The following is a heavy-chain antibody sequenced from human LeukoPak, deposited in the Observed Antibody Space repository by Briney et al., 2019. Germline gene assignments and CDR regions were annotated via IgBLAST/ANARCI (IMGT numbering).Heavy chain of an antibody. J-gene: IGHJ2*01. CDR2: ISSSGSTI. CDR1: GFTLSSYE. D-gene: IGHD4-17*01. Sequence: GGSLRLSCAASGFTLSSYEMNWVRQAPGKGLEWVSYISSSGSTIYYADSVKGRFTISRDNAKNSLYLQTNSLRAEDTAVYYCARSVSYGWYFDLWGRGTLVTVSS. V-gene: IGHV3-48*03. CDR3: ARSVSYGWYFDL.